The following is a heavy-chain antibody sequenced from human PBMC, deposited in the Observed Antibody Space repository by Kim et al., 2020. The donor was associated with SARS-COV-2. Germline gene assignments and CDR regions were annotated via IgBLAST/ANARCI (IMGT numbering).Heavy chain of an antibody. D-gene: IGHD7-27*01. J-gene: IGHJ4*02. CDR2: GRT. V-gene: IGHV4-34*01. CDR3: ALRYGPLTG. Sequence: GRTSCTPSLKSQVTISVGTSKNQFSLKLSSVTAADTAVYYCALRYGPLTGWGQGTLVTVSS.